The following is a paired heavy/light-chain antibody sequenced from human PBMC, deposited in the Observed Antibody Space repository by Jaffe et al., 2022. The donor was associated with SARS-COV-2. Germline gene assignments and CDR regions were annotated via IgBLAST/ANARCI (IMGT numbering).Light chain of an antibody. Sequence: DIQMTQSPSSLSASVGDKVTITCRASQSISSYLNWYQQKPGRAPKLLIYAASSLRSGVPPRFSGSGSGTDFTLTISNLQPEDFATYYCQQSYSTPQQTFGPGTKVDI. J-gene: IGKJ3*01. V-gene: IGKV1-39*01. CDR2: AAS. CDR1: QSISSY. CDR3: QQSYSTPQQT.
Heavy chain of an antibody. J-gene: IGHJ6*02. CDR1: GGSISSGGHY. CDR3: ARSRYSRSSAYYYGMDV. Sequence: QMQLQESGPGLVKPSQTLSVTCTVSGGSISSGGHYWSWIRQHPEKGLEWIGYMYFNESPYYNPSLQSRATISVDTSKNQFSLKLNSVTAADTAVYYCARSRYSRSSAYYYGMDVWGQGTTVTVSS. D-gene: IGHD6-6*01. CDR2: MYFNESP. V-gene: IGHV4-31*03.